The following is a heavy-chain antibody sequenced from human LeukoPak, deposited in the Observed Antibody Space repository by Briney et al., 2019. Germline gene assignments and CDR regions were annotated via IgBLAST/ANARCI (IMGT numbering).Heavy chain of an antibody. V-gene: IGHV1-3*01. D-gene: IGHD6-13*01. CDR3: ARDIDRVFNWFDP. J-gene: IGHJ5*02. CDR2: INAGSGNT. Sequence: ASVKVSCKASGYIFTSYAMHWVRQAPGQRLEWMGWINAGSGNTKYSQKLQGRVTITRDTSASTVYMELSSLRSEDTAVYYCARDIDRVFNWFDPWGQGTLVTVSS. CDR1: GYIFTSYA.